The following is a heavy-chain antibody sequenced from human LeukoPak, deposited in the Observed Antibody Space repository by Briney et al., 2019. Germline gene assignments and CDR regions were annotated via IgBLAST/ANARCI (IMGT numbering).Heavy chain of an antibody. CDR1: GFTFSAYG. V-gene: IGHV3-30*02. CDR3: AKGGPGGLTPYAFDI. J-gene: IGHJ3*02. D-gene: IGHD3-16*01. Sequence: GGSLRLSCAASGFTFSAYGMHWVRQAPGKGLEWVAVIWYGGSNKYYADSVKGRFTISRDNSKNTLYLQMNSLRAEDTAVYYCAKGGPGGLTPYAFDIWGQGTMVTVSS. CDR2: IWYGGSNK.